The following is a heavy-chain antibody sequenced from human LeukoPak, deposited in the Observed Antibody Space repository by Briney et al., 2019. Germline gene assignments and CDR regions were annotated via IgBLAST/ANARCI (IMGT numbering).Heavy chain of an antibody. CDR1: GYTFTGYH. J-gene: IGHJ4*02. CDR2: INPNSGGT. Sequence: ASVKVSCKASGYTFTGYHMHWVRQAPGQRLEWMGWINPNSGGTNYAQKFQGRVTMTRDTSISTAYMELSRLRSDDTVVFFWQKTAYDILTGYYSFDYWGQGTLVTVSS. D-gene: IGHD3-9*01. CDR3: QKTAYDILTGYYSFDY. V-gene: IGHV1-2*02.